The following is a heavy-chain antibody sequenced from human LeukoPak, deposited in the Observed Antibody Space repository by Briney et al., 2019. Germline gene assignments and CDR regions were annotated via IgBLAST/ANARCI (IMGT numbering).Heavy chain of an antibody. V-gene: IGHV1-46*01. D-gene: IGHD1-26*01. Sequence: ASVNVSCKASGYTFTSYYIHWVRQAPGQGHEWMGIINPSGGSTSYAQNFQGRVTMTRDTSTSTVYMELSRLRSEDTAVYYCARDVGVGAKYYIDYGDQGTLVTVSS. CDR3: ARDVGVGAKYYIDY. CDR2: INPSGGST. J-gene: IGHJ4*02. CDR1: GYTFTSYY.